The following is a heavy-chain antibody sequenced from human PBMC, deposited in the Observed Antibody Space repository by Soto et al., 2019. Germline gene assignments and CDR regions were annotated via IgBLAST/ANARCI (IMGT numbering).Heavy chain of an antibody. Sequence: GGSLRLSCAASGFTFSSYAMSWVRQAPGKGLEWVSAISGSGGSTYYADSVKGRFTISRDNSKNTLYLQMNSLRAEDTAVYYCARDEKCSGGSCYLPYYYYGMDVWGQGTTVTVSS. D-gene: IGHD2-15*01. V-gene: IGHV3-23*01. CDR3: ARDEKCSGGSCYLPYYYYGMDV. CDR2: ISGSGGST. J-gene: IGHJ6*02. CDR1: GFTFSSYA.